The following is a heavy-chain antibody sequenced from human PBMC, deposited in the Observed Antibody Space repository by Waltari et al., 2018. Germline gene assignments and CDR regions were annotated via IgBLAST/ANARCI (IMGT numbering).Heavy chain of an antibody. CDR3: ARQSVLMWFGASHPNWFDP. V-gene: IGHV4-39*01. CDR2: KSNSVTT. CDR1: GGSMNRTSFF. D-gene: IGHD3-10*01. Sequence: QLQLRESGPGLVKPSETLSLTCSVSGGSMNRTSFFWAWIRQPPGKGLEWIATKSNSVTTYYNPSLKRRVTISVDTSKRQLSLRLTSLTAADTAVYFCARQSVLMWFGASHPNWFDPWGQGTLVTVSS. J-gene: IGHJ5*02.